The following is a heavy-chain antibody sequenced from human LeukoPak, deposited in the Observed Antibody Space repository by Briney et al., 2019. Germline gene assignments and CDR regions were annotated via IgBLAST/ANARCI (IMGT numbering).Heavy chain of an antibody. CDR3: ARVLLVTPVAAFDV. CDR1: GGAFSSYY. D-gene: IGHD4-23*01. CDR2: IDHSGST. J-gene: IGHJ3*01. V-gene: IGHV4-34*01. Sequence: PSQTLSLTCAVYGGAFSSYYWSWIRQPPGKWREWIVQIDHSGSTNFNPSLKSRVTMSVDTTKKRVSLNLNSVTAADTAVYYCARVLLVTPVAAFDVWGQGTMVAVSS.